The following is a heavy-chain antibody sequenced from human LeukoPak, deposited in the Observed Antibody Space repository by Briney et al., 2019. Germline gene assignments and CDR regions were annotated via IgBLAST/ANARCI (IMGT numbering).Heavy chain of an antibody. CDR3: ARVGYGGWNLEY. CDR1: GFTFRSYW. J-gene: IGHJ4*02. D-gene: IGHD6-19*01. CDR2: INQGGSVK. Sequence: GGSLRLSCAASGFTFRSYWMSWVRQAPGKGLEWVANINQGGSVKYYVDSVKGRFTISRDDAKNSLYVQMNSLRDEDRAVYYCARVGYGGWNLEYWGQGTLVTVSS. V-gene: IGHV3-7*01.